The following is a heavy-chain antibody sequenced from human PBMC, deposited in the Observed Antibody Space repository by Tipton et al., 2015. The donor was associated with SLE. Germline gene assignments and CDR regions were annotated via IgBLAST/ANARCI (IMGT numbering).Heavy chain of an antibody. CDR2: ISYDGSNK. Sequence: SLRLSCAASGFTFSSYEMNWVRQAPGKGLEWVAFISYDGSNKYYADSVKGRFTISRDNSKNALYLQMNSLRAEDTAVYYCARDPRGWYHFDYWGQGTLVTVSS. V-gene: IGHV3-30-3*01. J-gene: IGHJ4*02. CDR3: ARDPRGWYHFDY. D-gene: IGHD6-19*01. CDR1: GFTFSSYE.